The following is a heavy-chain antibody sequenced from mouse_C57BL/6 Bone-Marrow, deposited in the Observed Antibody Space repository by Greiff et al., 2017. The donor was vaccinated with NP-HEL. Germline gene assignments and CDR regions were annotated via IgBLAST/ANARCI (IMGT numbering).Heavy chain of an antibody. J-gene: IGHJ4*01. CDR2: IRSKSNNYAT. Sequence: EVKLVESGGGLVQPKGSLKLSCAASGFSFNTYAMNWVRQAPGKGLEWVARIRSKSNNYATYYADSVKDRFTISRDDSESMLYLQMNNLKTEDTAMYYCVRQDHYYAMDYWGQGTSVTVSS. V-gene: IGHV10-1*01. CDR3: VRQDHYYAMDY. CDR1: GFSFNTYA.